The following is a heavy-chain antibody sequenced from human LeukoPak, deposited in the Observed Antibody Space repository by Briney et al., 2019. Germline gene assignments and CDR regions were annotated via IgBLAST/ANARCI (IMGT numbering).Heavy chain of an antibody. J-gene: IGHJ6*02. V-gene: IGHV3-11*01. Sequence: GGSLRLSRAASGFTFSDHYMSWIRQAPGKGLEWVSYISSSGSTIYYADSVKGRFTISRDNAKNSLYLQMNSLRAEDTAVYYCARGPMVRGVMVYYYYGMDVWGQGTLVTVSS. CDR1: GFTFSDHY. CDR3: ARGPMVRGVMVYYYYGMDV. CDR2: ISSSGSTI. D-gene: IGHD3-10*01.